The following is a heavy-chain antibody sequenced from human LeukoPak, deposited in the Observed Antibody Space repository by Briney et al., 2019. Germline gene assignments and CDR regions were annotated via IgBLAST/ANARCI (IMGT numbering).Heavy chain of an antibody. CDR2: ISGSGGST. CDR1: GFTFSSYA. V-gene: IGHV3-23*01. J-gene: IGHJ5*02. Sequence: GASLRLSCAASGFTFSSYAMSWVRQAPGKGLGWVSAISGSGGSTYYADSVKGRFTISRDNSKNTLYLQMNSLRAEDTAVYYCAKDQTYDFWSGSPVWFDPWGQGTLVTVSS. D-gene: IGHD3-3*01. CDR3: AKDQTYDFWSGSPVWFDP.